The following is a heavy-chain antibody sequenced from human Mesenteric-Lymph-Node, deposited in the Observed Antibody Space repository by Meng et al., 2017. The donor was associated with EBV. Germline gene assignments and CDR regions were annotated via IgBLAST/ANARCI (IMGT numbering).Heavy chain of an antibody. CDR2: IFHAGNT. J-gene: IGHJ4*02. CDR3: ALALYCGGDCSRPFDF. CDR1: GDSSISTDTW. D-gene: IGHD2-21*01. Sequence: VQLQGSGPGLLNPSGTLSLTCGVSGDSSISTDTWWSWVRQPPGKGLEWIGEIFHAGNTNYNPSLKSQVTMSVDTSKNQFSLNLSSVTAADSAVYYCALALYCGGDCSRPFDFWGQGTLVTVSS. V-gene: IGHV4-4*02.